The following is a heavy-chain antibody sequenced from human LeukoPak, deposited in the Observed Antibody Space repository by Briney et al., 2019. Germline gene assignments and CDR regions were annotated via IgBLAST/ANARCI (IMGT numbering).Heavy chain of an antibody. CDR1: GFTFSSYG. Sequence: GGSLRLSCATSGFTFSSYGMNWVRQAPGKGLEWVSSISSSSSYIYYADSVKGRFTISRDNADNSLYLQMNSLRAEDTAVYYCVRGRGYSSSSTDMDVWGRGTTVTVSS. V-gene: IGHV3-21*01. J-gene: IGHJ6*02. D-gene: IGHD6-6*01. CDR2: ISSSSSYI. CDR3: VRGRGYSSSSTDMDV.